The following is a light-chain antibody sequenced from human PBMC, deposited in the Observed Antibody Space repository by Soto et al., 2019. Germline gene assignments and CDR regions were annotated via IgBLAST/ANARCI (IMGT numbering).Light chain of an antibody. J-gene: IGLJ2*01. CDR2: EVT. Sequence: QSVLTQPASVSGSPGQSITISCTGSNSDIGAYDYVSWYQQHPGKPPTLLIYEVTFRPSGVPNRFSGSKSGNTATLTISGLLTEDAADYYCGSDASANLIFGGGTKLTVL. V-gene: IGLV2-14*01. CDR3: GSDASANLI. CDR1: NSDIGAYDY.